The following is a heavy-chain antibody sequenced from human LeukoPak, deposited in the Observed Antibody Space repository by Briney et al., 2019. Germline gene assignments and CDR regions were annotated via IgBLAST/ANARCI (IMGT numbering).Heavy chain of an antibody. J-gene: IGHJ4*02. CDR3: AVSMVRGPPIFDY. D-gene: IGHD3-10*01. V-gene: IGHV4-59*01. CDR2: IYYSGST. Sequence: PSETLSLTCTVSGGSISSYYWSWIRQPPGKGLEWIGYIYYSGSTNYNPSLKSRVTISVDTSKNQFSLKLSSVTAADTAVYYCAVSMVRGPPIFDYWGQGTLVTVSS. CDR1: GGSISSYY.